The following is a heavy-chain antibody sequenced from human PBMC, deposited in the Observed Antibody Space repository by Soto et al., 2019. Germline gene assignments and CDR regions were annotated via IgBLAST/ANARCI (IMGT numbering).Heavy chain of an antibody. CDR2: IVVGSGNT. Sequence: SVKVSCKASGFTFTSSAVQWVRQARGQRLEWIGWIVVGSGNTNYAQKFQERVTITRDMSTSTAYMELSSLRSEDTAVYYCARRAETNGWNGFGADKYYFDFWGQGTLVTVSS. J-gene: IGHJ4*02. D-gene: IGHD1-1*01. CDR3: ARRAETNGWNGFGADKYYFDF. CDR1: GFTFTSSA. V-gene: IGHV1-58*01.